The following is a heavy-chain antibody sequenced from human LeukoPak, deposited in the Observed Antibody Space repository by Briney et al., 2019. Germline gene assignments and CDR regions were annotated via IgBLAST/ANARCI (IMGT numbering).Heavy chain of an antibody. CDR3: ARVMPDYYGSGSYGELGAFDI. D-gene: IGHD3-10*01. CDR2: IGTAGDT. Sequence: PGGSLRLSCAASGFTFSSYDMHWVRQATGKGLEWVSAIGTAGDTYYPGSVKGRFTISRENAKNSLYLQMNSLRAGDTAVYYCARVMPDYYGSGSYGELGAFDIWGQGTMVTVSS. V-gene: IGHV3-13*01. J-gene: IGHJ3*02. CDR1: GFTFSSYD.